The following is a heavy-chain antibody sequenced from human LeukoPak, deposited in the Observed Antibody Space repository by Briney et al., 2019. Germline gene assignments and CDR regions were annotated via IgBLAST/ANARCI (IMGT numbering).Heavy chain of an antibody. CDR3: ARGATGGAGYNPLAWDAFDI. J-gene: IGHJ3*02. V-gene: IGHV1-2*02. CDR2: INPNSGGT. CDR1: GYTLTELS. D-gene: IGHD5-24*01. Sequence: GASVKVSCKVSGYTLTELSMHWVRQAPGKGLEWMGWINPNSGGTNYAQKFQGRVTMTRDTSISTAYMELSRLRSDDTAMYYCARGATGGAGYNPLAWDAFDIWGQGTMVTVSS.